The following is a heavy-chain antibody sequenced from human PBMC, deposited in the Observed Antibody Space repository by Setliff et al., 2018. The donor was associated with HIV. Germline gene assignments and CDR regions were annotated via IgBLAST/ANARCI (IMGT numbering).Heavy chain of an antibody. CDR3: ARDLAYCSGGSCYRPFIYYFYYMDV. D-gene: IGHD2-15*01. Sequence: GASVKVSCKASGFSFDDYYIHWVRQAPGQGLEWMGCVIPNSGKTYYAQEFQGRVTMTSDTSINTAYMEVSWLTSDDTAIYYCARDLAYCSGGSCYRPFIYYFYYMDVWGTGTTVTVSS. CDR2: VIPNSGKT. CDR1: GFSFDDYY. J-gene: IGHJ6*03. V-gene: IGHV1-2*02.